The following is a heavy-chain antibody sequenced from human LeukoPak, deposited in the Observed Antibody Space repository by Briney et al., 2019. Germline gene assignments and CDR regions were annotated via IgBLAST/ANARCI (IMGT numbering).Heavy chain of an antibody. J-gene: IGHJ3*02. CDR3: ARVSYSGTYQGASAFDI. D-gene: IGHD1-26*01. CDR1: GGTFNNYA. Sequence: SVKVSCKASGGTFNNYAITWVRQAPGQGLELMGRIIPIFGTVNYAQKFQGRVTISTDESTSTAYMELTSLRSEGTAAYYCARVSYSGTYQGASAFDIWGQGTVVTVSS. V-gene: IGHV1-69*05. CDR2: IIPIFGTV.